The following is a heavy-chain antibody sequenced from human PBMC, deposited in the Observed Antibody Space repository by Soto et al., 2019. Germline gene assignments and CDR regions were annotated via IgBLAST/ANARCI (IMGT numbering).Heavy chain of an antibody. CDR2: IGSRTSDI. V-gene: IGHV3-21*01. Sequence: GGSLRLSCAASGFTLSRHTMNWVRQAPGKGLEWVSFIGSRTSDIYYADSVKGSFTISRDNAKNSLYLDLTRLRAEDTAVYFCVRDYYDTSGYPNTFDMWGQGTMVTVSS. CDR3: VRDYYDTSGYPNTFDM. J-gene: IGHJ3*02. D-gene: IGHD3-22*01. CDR1: GFTLSRHT.